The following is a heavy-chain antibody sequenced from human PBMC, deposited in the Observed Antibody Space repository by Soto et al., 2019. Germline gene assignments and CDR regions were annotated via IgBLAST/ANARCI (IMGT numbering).Heavy chain of an antibody. J-gene: IGHJ6*02. CDR2: IWYDGSNK. CDR1: GFTFSSYG. V-gene: IGHV3-33*01. CDR3: ARDIPGIVGATTHRPHYYYYGMDV. Sequence: GGSLRLSCAASGFTFSSYGMHWVRQAPGKGLEWVAVIWYDGSNKYYADSVKGRFTISRDNSKNTLYLQMNSLRAEDTAVYYCARDIPGIVGATTHRPHYYYYGMDVWGQGTTVTVSS. D-gene: IGHD1-26*01.